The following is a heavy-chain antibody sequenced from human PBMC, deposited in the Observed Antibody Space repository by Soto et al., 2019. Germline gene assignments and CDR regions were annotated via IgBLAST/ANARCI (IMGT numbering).Heavy chain of an antibody. Sequence: SETLSLTCAVYGRSFTTYYWSWIGQSPGKGLEWIGEINNIGSTNYNPSLKSRVTISVDTSKNQFSLKLNSVTAADTAVYYCARGRSTTVTRRLFVYWGQGTLVTVSS. CDR3: ARGRSTTVTRRLFVY. D-gene: IGHD4-4*01. CDR1: GRSFTTYY. J-gene: IGHJ4*02. V-gene: IGHV4-34*01. CDR2: INNIGST.